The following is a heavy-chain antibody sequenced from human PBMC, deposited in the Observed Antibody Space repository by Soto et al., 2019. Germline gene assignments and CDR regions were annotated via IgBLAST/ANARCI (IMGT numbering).Heavy chain of an antibody. CDR2: IYYSGST. J-gene: IGHJ3*02. Sequence: LSLTCTVSGGSISSGGYYWSWIRQHPGKGLEWIGYIYYSGSTYYNPSLKSRVTISVDTSKNQFSLKLSSVTAADTAVYYCARNGYYDFWSGYYTLDAFDIWGQGTMVTVSS. CDR3: ARNGYYDFWSGYYTLDAFDI. V-gene: IGHV4-31*03. D-gene: IGHD3-3*01. CDR1: GGSISSGGYY.